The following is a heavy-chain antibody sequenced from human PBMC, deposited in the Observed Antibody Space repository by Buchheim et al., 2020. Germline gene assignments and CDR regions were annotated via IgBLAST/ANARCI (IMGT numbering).Heavy chain of an antibody. CDR1: GGSFSGYY. CDR3: ARAATYYYDSSGYLDY. V-gene: IGHV4-34*01. CDR2: INHSGST. Sequence: QVQLQQWGAGLLKPSETLSLTCAVYGGSFSGYYWSWIRQPPGKGLEWIGEINHSGSTNYNPSLKSRVTISVDTSKNQFSLQLSSVTAADTAVYYCARAATYYYDSSGYLDYWGQGTL. J-gene: IGHJ4*02. D-gene: IGHD3-22*01.